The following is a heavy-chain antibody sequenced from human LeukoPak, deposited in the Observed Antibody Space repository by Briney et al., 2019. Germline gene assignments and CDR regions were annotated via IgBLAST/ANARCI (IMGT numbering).Heavy chain of an antibody. CDR2: ISSDGDYI. V-gene: IGHV3-21*01. J-gene: IGHJ4*02. CDR1: GFTFNSYS. Sequence: GGSLRLSCAASGFTFNSYSLSWVRQAPGKGLEWVSSISSDGDYIYYADSLKGRFTISRDNAKNSLYPQMNNLRAEDTAVYYCARGPATRVYYFDYWGQGTLVTVSS. CDR3: ARGPATRVYYFDY. D-gene: IGHD1-26*01.